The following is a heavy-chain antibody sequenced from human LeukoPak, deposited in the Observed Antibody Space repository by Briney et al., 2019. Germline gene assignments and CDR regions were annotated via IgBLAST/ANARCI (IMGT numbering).Heavy chain of an antibody. CDR2: IYSGGST. J-gene: IGHJ4*02. CDR1: GFTVSSSY. CDR3: ARDLENDY. V-gene: IGHV3-53*01. D-gene: IGHD5-24*01. Sequence: PGGSLRLSCAASGFTVSSSYMNWVRQAPGKGLEWVSVIYSGGSTYYADSVKGRFTISRDNSKNTPYLQMNSLRAEDTAVYYCARDLENDYWGQGTLVTVSS.